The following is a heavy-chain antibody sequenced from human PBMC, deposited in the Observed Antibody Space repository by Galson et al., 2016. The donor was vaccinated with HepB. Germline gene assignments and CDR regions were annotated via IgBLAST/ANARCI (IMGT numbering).Heavy chain of an antibody. V-gene: IGHV5-51*01. CDR3: ARQVGGYFDRLNWFDP. CDR1: GYSFTSYW. Sequence: QSGAEVKKPGESLKISCKGFGYSFTSYWIGWVRQRPGKGLEWMGITYPTDSLTIYSPSFQGHVTISADNSISTAYLQWSSLKASDTAIYYCARQVGGYFDRLNWFDPWGHGTLVTVSS. CDR2: TYPTDSLT. J-gene: IGHJ5*02. D-gene: IGHD3-9*01.